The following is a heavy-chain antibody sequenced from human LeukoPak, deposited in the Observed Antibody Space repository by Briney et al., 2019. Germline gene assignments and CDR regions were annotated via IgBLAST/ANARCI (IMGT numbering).Heavy chain of an antibody. CDR1: GFAFSDYY. Sequence: GGSLRLSCAASGFAFSDYYMSWIRQAPGEGLESISYISSSGNTIHDADSLKGRFTISRDNARNSLYLQMNSLRVEDTAVYYCARDLGSGAFEIWGQGTMVTVSS. J-gene: IGHJ3*02. V-gene: IGHV3-11*04. CDR3: ARDLGSGAFEI. CDR2: ISSSGNTI. D-gene: IGHD3-10*01.